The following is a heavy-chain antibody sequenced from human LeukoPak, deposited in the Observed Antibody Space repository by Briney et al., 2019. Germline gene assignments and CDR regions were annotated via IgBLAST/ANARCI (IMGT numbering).Heavy chain of an antibody. CDR2: ISSSSSYI. V-gene: IGHV3-21*01. J-gene: IGHJ3*02. CDR1: GFTFSSYS. CDR3: ARDLYNWNDLASPVVAFDI. D-gene: IGHD1-1*01. Sequence: PGGSLRLSCAASGFTFSSYSMKWVRQAPGKELEWVSSISSSSSYIYYADSVKGRFTISRDNSKNTLYLQMNSLRAEDTAVYYCARDLYNWNDLASPVVAFDIWGQATMVTVSS.